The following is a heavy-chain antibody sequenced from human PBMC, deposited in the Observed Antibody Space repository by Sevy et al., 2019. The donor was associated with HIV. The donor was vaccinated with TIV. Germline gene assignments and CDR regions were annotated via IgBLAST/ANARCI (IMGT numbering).Heavy chain of an antibody. V-gene: IGHV7-4-1*02. Sequence: ASVKVSCKASGYSFTTYAINWLRQAPGEGLEWLGFINTNVGKPTYAQGLTGRFVFSFDTSVTRAYLEITSLEAEDSAVYYCAREVGVFDFWGQGALVTVSS. CDR2: INTNVGKP. CDR3: AREVGVFDF. D-gene: IGHD3-10*01. CDR1: GYSFTTYA. J-gene: IGHJ4*02.